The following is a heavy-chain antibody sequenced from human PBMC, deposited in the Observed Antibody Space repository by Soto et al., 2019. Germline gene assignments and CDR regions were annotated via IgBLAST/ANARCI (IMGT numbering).Heavy chain of an antibody. Sequence: PGGSLRLSCTVSGFTFRNYAMSWVRQAPGKGLEWVSTTDLGGDVTYHADSVKGRFTISRDNSKSKLYMQMTNLRAEDTAVYYCAKHYYDSGTYYNTDNYWGQGNLVTVSS. D-gene: IGHD3-10*01. V-gene: IGHV3-23*01. CDR3: AKHYYDSGTYYNTDNY. J-gene: IGHJ4*02. CDR1: GFTFRNYA. CDR2: TDLGGDVT.